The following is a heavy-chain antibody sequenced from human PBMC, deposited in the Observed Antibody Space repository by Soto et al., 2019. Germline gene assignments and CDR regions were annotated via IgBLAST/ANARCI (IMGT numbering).Heavy chain of an antibody. V-gene: IGHV4-30-2*01. D-gene: IGHD2-15*01. Sequence: SGTLSLTCAVSGGSISSGGYSWSWIRQPPGKGLEWIGYIYHSGSTYYNPSLKSRVTISVDRSKNQFSLKLSSVTAADTAVYYCARARDRFPFDYWGQGTLVTVSS. CDR3: ARARDRFPFDY. CDR2: IYHSGST. CDR1: GGSISSGGYS. J-gene: IGHJ4*02.